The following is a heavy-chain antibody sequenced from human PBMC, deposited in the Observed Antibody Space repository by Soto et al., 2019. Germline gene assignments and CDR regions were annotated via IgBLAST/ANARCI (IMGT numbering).Heavy chain of an antibody. CDR2: ISSSGSDT. J-gene: IGHJ4*02. V-gene: IGHV3-11*05. D-gene: IGHD5-12*01. Sequence: QVQLVESGGGLVKPGGCLRLSCAASGFTFSDYSMSWIRQAPGKGLEWVSYISSSGSDTNYADSVKGRFTVSRDNXKNSLYLQMNSLRAEDTAVYYCARSLRGYSGYSGYWGQGTLVTVSS. CDR1: GFTFSDYS. CDR3: ARSLRGYSGYSGY.